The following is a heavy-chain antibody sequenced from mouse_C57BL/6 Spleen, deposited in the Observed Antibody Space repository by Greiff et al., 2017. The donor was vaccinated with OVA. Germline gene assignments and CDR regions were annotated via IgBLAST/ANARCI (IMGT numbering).Heavy chain of an antibody. CDR2: IDPETGGT. Sequence: QVQLKESGAELVRPGASVTLSCKASGYTFTDYEMHWVKQTPVHGLEWIGAIDPETGGTAYNQKFKGKAILTADKSSSTAYMELRSLTSEDSAVYYCTRSGTTVVDYAMDYWGQGTSVTVSS. CDR1: GYTFTDYE. D-gene: IGHD1-1*01. CDR3: TRSGTTVVDYAMDY. V-gene: IGHV1-15*01. J-gene: IGHJ4*01.